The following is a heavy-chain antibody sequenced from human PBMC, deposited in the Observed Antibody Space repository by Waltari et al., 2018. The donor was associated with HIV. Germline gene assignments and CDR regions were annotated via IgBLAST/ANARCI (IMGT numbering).Heavy chain of an antibody. CDR3: ARVVGYCSD. CDR2: GTA. Sequence: GTANYAQKFQGRVTITADESTSTAYMELSSLRSEDTAVYYCARVVGYCSDWGQGTLVTVSS. V-gene: IGHV1-69*01. D-gene: IGHD2-8*02. J-gene: IGHJ4*02.